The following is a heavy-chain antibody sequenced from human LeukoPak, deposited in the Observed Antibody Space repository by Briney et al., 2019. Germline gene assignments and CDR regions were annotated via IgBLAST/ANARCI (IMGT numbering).Heavy chain of an antibody. D-gene: IGHD1-7*01. CDR2: ITGSYSHI. CDR1: GFIFSTYS. CDR3: ARGELDSEGDY. V-gene: IGHV3-21*01. Sequence: PGGSLRLSCAASGFIFSTYSMNWVRQAPGKGLEWVSSITGSYSHIYYADSVKGRFTISRDNAKNSLYLQMNSLRAEDTAVYYCARGELDSEGDYWGQGTLVTVSS. J-gene: IGHJ4*02.